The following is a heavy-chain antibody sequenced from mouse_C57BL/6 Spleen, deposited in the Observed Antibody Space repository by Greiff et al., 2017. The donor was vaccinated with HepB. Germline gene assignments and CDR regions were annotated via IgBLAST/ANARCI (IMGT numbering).Heavy chain of an antibody. CDR1: GYTFTDYE. Sequence: VQLVESGAELVRPGASVTLSCKASGYTFTDYEMHWVKQTPVHGLEWIGAIDPETGGTAYNQKFKGKAILTADKSSSTAYMELRSLTSEDSAVYYCTRSRGSWYFDVWGTGTTVTVSS. V-gene: IGHV1-15*01. D-gene: IGHD1-1*01. CDR2: IDPETGGT. J-gene: IGHJ1*03. CDR3: TRSRGSWYFDV.